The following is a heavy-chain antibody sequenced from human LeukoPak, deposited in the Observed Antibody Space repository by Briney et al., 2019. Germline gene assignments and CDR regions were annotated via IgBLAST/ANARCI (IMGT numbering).Heavy chain of an antibody. V-gene: IGHV4-39*01. D-gene: IGHD6-13*01. CDR3: ARHEGIAAGRVDP. CDR2: IYYSGST. J-gene: IGHJ5*02. Sequence: PSETLSLTCTVSGVSISSSSYYWGWIRQPPGKGLEWIGSIYYSGSTYYNPSLKSRVTISVDTSKNQFSLKLSSVTAADTAVYYCARHEGIAAGRVDPWGQGTLVTVSS. CDR1: GVSISSSSYY.